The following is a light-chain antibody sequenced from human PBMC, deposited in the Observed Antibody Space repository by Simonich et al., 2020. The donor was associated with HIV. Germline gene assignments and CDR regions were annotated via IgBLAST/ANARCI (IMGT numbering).Light chain of an antibody. CDR3: QQYYTTPFT. V-gene: IGKV4-1*01. CDR1: QSVLYSSNNNTY. CDR2: WAP. Sequence: DIVMTQSPDSLAVSLGERATINCKSSQSVLYSSNNNTYLAWYQQKPGQPPKLLIYWAPTRESGVPDRFSGSGSGTDFTLTISSLQAEDVALYYCQQYYTTPFTFGPGTKVDIK. J-gene: IGKJ3*01.